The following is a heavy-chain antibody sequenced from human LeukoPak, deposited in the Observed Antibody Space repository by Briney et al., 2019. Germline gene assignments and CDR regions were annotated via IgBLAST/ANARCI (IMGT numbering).Heavy chain of an antibody. CDR1: GYTFTSYY. J-gene: IGHJ4*02. CDR3: ARDWSYSSSCFDY. Sequence: GASVKVSCKASGYTFTSYYMHWVRQAPGQGLEWMGWINPNSGGTNYAQKFQGRVTMTRDTSISTAYMELSRLRSDDTAVYYCARDWSYSSSCFDYWGQGTLVTVSS. D-gene: IGHD6-13*01. CDR2: INPNSGGT. V-gene: IGHV1-2*02.